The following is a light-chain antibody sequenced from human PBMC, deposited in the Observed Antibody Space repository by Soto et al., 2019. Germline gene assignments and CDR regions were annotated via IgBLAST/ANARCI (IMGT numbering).Light chain of an antibody. J-gene: IGKJ2*01. CDR3: QQSYSTPPT. V-gene: IGKV1-39*01. CDR2: AAS. CDR1: QSISNH. Sequence: DIQMTQSPSSLSASVGDRVTVACRASQSISNHLNWYQQKPGKAPNLLIYAASSLQSGVPSRFSGSRSGTYFTLTITSLQPEDFATYYCQQSYSTPPTFGQGTRLEIK.